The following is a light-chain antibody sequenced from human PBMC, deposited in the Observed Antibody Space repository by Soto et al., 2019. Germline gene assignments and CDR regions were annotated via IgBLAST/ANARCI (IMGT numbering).Light chain of an antibody. CDR2: GAS. J-gene: IGKJ4*01. Sequence: DIVMTQSPATLSVSPGERFTLSCRASQSVSSNLAWYQQKAGQAPRLLFYGASTRATGIPARFSGSGSGTEFTLTIASLQSEDFGVYYCQRFNRWPLSFGGGTKVDNK. V-gene: IGKV3-15*01. CDR1: QSVSSN. CDR3: QRFNRWPLS.